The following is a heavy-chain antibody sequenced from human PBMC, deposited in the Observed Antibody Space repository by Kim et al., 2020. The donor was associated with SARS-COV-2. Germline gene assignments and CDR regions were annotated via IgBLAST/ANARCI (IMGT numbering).Heavy chain of an antibody. D-gene: IGHD5-12*01. CDR3: ARARSGYVAPCDY. V-gene: IGHV3-30*04. J-gene: IGHJ4*02. CDR1: GFTFSSYA. Sequence: GGSLRLSCAASGFTFSSYAMHWVRQAPGKGLEWVAVISYDGSNKYYADSVKGRFTISRDNSKNTLYLQMNSLRAEDTAVYYCARARSGYVAPCDYWGQGT. CDR2: ISYDGSNK.